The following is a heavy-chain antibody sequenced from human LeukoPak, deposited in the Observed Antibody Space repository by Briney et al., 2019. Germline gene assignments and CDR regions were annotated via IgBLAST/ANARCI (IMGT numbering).Heavy chain of an antibody. CDR1: GFTFRTYG. J-gene: IGHJ4*01. D-gene: IGHD2-2*01. Sequence: GGSLRLSCVASGFTFRTYGMNWVRQAPGKGLEWISYINSNSDTVHYPNSVEGRFTISRDNAKNSLYLQMNSLRAEDTAMYYCARDTRGESDYWGHGTLVTVSS. V-gene: IGHV3-48*04. CDR2: INSNSDTV. CDR3: ARDTRGESDY.